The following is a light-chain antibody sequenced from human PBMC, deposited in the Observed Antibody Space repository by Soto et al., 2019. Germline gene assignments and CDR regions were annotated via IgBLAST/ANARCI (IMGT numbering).Light chain of an antibody. CDR2: TAS. CDR1: QDISHY. V-gene: IGKV1-16*01. CDR3: QQYDAYPWT. J-gene: IGKJ1*01. Sequence: EIVMTQSPSSLSAAVGDRVTITCRASQDISHYLAWFQQKAGKAPKSLIYTASSVQIGVPSRFSGSGSGVVFTLTINNLQPEDFGTYYCQQYDAYPWTFGQGTKVQ.